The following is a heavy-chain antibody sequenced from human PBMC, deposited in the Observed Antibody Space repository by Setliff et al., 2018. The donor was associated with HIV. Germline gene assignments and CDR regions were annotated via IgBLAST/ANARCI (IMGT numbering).Heavy chain of an antibody. CDR1: DDSINSYY. V-gene: IGHV4-4*07. D-gene: IGHD3-22*01. J-gene: IGHJ4*02. CDR3: ARAGYYFPYFDY. CDR2: IHTSGSI. Sequence: TSETLSLTCTFSDDSINSYYCAWIRQPAGKRLQLIGRIHTSGSINYNPSLRSRVFLSVDPSKNQRSLKVHSLTAADTAVYYCARAGYYFPYFDYWGQGILVTVSA.